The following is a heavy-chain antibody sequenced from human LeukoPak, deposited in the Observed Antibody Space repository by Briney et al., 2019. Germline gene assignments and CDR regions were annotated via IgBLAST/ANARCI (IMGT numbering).Heavy chain of an antibody. CDR1: GGSFSGYY. Sequence: PSETLSLTWAVYGGSFSGYYWSWVRQPPGKGLEWVGEINHSGSTNYNPSLKSRVTISVDTSKNQFSLKLSSVTAADTAVYYCARDPRFPSSPNYYGSGSYLDYWGQGTLVTVSS. D-gene: IGHD3-10*01. V-gene: IGHV4-34*01. J-gene: IGHJ4*02. CDR2: INHSGST. CDR3: ARDPRFPSSPNYYGSGSYLDY.